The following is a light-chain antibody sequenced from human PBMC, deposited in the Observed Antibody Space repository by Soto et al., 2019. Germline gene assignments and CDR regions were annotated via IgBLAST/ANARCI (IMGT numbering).Light chain of an antibody. V-gene: IGLV2-14*03. CDR3: SSFTSSGALYV. CDR1: SSDIGGFNH. J-gene: IGLJ1*01. Sequence: QSVLTQPASVSGSPGQSITISCTGTSSDIGGFNHVSWYLQHPGKATQLMIYDVTNRPSGVSNRFSGSKSGNTASLAISGLQAEDEADYYCSSFTSSGALYVFGAGTKVTVL. CDR2: DVT.